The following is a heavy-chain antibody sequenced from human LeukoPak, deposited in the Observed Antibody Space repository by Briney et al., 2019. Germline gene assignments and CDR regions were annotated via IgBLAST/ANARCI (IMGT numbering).Heavy chain of an antibody. CDR1: GFTFSSYW. D-gene: IGHD6-13*01. CDR2: IKQDGSEK. V-gene: IGHV3-7*01. CDR3: ARDGAIAAAGTLY. Sequence: PGGSLRLSCAASGFTFSSYWMSWVRQAPGKGLEWVANIKQDGSEKYYVYSVKGRFTISRDNAKNSLYLQMNSLRAEDTAVYYCARDGAIAAAGTLYWGQGTLVTVSS. J-gene: IGHJ4*02.